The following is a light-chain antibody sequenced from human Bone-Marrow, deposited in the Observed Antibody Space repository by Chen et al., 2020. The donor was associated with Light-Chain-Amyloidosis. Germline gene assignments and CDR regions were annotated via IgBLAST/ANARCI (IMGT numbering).Light chain of an antibody. CDR3: SSFTSSSSYV. CDR1: SGDVGTYNY. CDR2: AVS. V-gene: IGLV2-14*01. Sequence: QSALTQPASVSGSPGQSITISCTGTSGDVGTYNYVSWYQQHPGKAPKVMIYAVSNRPSGVSNRFSGSKSCNTASLSISGLQAEDEADYYCSSFTSSSSYVFGPGTKVTVL. J-gene: IGLJ1*01.